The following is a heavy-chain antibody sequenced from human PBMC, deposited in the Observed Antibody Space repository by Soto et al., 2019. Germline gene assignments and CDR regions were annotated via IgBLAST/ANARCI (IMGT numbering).Heavy chain of an antibody. CDR2: INHSGST. CDR1: GGSFSGYY. Sequence: PSETLSLTCAVYGGSFSGYYWSWIRQPPGKGLEWIGEINHSGSTNYNPSLKSRVTISVDTSKNQFSLKLSSVTAADTAVYYCASSRVFVKLYGSGSYFPWGQGTLVTVSS. CDR3: ASSRVFVKLYGSGSYFP. V-gene: IGHV4-34*01. J-gene: IGHJ5*02. D-gene: IGHD3-10*01.